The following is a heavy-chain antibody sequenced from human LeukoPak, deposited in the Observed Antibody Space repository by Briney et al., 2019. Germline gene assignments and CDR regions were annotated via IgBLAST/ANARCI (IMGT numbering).Heavy chain of an antibody. J-gene: IGHJ4*02. CDR1: GFTFSDYW. CDR2: IKEDGSEK. V-gene: IGHV3-7*01. Sequence: GGSLRLSCAASGFTFSDYWMSWVRQAPGKGLEWVANIKEDGSEKYYVDSVKGRFTISRDSAKNSLFLQMNSLRAEDTAVYYCARASRRIAANLCFDYWGQGILVTVSS. CDR3: ARASRRIAANLCFDY. D-gene: IGHD2-15*01.